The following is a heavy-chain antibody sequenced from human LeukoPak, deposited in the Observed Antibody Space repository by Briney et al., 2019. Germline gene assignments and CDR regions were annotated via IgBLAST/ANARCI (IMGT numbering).Heavy chain of an antibody. CDR2: IYPGDSDT. CDR3: ATYPYLPYFFYPPLDSSGYYNAFDI. Sequence: GESLKISCKGSGYSFTSYWIGWVRQMPGKGLEWRGNIYPGDSDTRYSPSFQGQVTISADKSISTAYLQWSSLKASDTAMYYCATYPYLPYFFYPPLDSSGYYNAFDIWGQGTMVTVSS. D-gene: IGHD3-22*01. J-gene: IGHJ3*02. V-gene: IGHV5-51*01. CDR1: GYSFTSYW.